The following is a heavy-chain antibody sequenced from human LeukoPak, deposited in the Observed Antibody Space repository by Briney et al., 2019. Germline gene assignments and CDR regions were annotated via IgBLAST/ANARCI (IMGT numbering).Heavy chain of an antibody. J-gene: IGHJ4*02. CDR3: APTAEAYTSWWKV. D-gene: IGHD3-16*01. CDR1: GYKFTDDY. Sequence: GASVTVSCKASGYKFTDDYMHWVRQAPGQGLEFMGWINPDSGFTNYAQKFKGRVTMTRDTSISTAYLEVRSLTSDDTAVYYCAPTAEAYTSWWKVWGQGTLVTVSS. V-gene: IGHV1-2*02. CDR2: INPDSGFT.